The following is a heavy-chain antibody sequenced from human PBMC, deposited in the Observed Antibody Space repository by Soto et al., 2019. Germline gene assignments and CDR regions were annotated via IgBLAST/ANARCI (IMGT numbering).Heavy chain of an antibody. V-gene: IGHV3-74*01. CDR1: GFTFSTFW. Sequence: EVQLVESGGGLVQPGGSLTLSCEASGFTFSTFWMHWVRQAPGKGLVWVSRINSDGSSTNYADSVKGRVTISRDNAKNMLYLQMNSLRAEDTAVYYCARDFEYWGQGTLVTVSS. J-gene: IGHJ4*02. CDR3: ARDFEY. CDR2: INSDGSST.